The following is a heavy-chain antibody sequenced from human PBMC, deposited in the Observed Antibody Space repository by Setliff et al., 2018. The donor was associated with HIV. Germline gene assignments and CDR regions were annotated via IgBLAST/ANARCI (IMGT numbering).Heavy chain of an antibody. Sequence: SETLSLTCSVSGGSINSYYWNWVRQPPGKGLEWIAYKHTSGSTNYNPSLKSRVIISVDTSKNQFSLRLSSVTAADTATYYCARGVNSGTYWGYYYYMDVWGKGTTVTVSS. CDR1: GGSINSYY. J-gene: IGHJ6*03. CDR2: KHTSGST. D-gene: IGHD1-26*01. CDR3: ARGVNSGTYWGYYYYMDV. V-gene: IGHV4-4*08.